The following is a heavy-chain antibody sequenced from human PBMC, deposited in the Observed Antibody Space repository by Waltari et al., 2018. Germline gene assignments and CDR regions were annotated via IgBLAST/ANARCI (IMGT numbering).Heavy chain of an antibody. J-gene: IGHJ4*02. Sequence: QVQLQESGPGLVKPSETLSLTCAVSGYSISSGYYWGWIRQPPGKGLEWIGSIYHSGRTYYNPSLKSRVTISVDTSKNQFSLKLSSVTAADTAVYYCARSRGGSCVDYWGQGTLVTVSS. CDR1: GYSISSGYY. D-gene: IGHD2-15*01. CDR2: IYHSGRT. V-gene: IGHV4-38-2*01. CDR3: ARSRGGSCVDY.